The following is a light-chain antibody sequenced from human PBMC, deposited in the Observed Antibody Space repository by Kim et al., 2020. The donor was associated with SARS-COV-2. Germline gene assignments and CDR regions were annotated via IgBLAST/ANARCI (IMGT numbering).Light chain of an antibody. V-gene: IGKV1-16*01. CDR2: AAS. CDR1: QAIRNY. Sequence: DIQMTQSPSSVSASVGDRVTISCRASQAIRNYLVWFQQKPGKAPKSLIFAASHLQSGVPSRFSGSGFGTDFTLTISSLQPEDFGTYYCQHYYTSPYTFGQGTKLEI. CDR3: QHYYTSPYT. J-gene: IGKJ2*01.